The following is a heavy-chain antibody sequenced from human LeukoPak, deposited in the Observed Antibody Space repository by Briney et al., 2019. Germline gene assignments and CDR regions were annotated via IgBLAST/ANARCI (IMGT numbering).Heavy chain of an antibody. Sequence: GGSLRLSCAASGFNFGSYSMHWVRQAPGKGLEWMAVISYDGNNKYYADSVKGRFTISRDNSKNTLYLQMNSLRAEDTAVYYCARDYYDSSGYYGYWGQGTLVTVSS. CDR2: ISYDGNNK. CDR3: ARDYYDSSGYYGY. CDR1: GFNFGSYS. J-gene: IGHJ4*02. V-gene: IGHV3-30-3*01. D-gene: IGHD3-22*01.